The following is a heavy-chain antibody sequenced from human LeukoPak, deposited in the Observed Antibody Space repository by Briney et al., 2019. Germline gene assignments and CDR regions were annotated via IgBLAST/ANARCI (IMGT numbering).Heavy chain of an antibody. J-gene: IGHJ4*02. V-gene: IGHV4-39*01. CDR3: GSATEEGGAY. Sequence: SETLSLTCTVSGGSISSSSYYWGWIRQPPGKGLEWIGSIYYSGSTYYNPSLKSRVTISVDTSKNQFSLKLSSVTAADTAVYYCGSATEEGGAYWGQGTLVTVSS. D-gene: IGHD1-26*01. CDR2: IYYSGST. CDR1: GGSISSSSYY.